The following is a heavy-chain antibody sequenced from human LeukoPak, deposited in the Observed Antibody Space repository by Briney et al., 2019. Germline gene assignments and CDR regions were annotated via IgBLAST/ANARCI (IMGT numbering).Heavy chain of an antibody. CDR3: ARSWIGRAVAGKGEFDY. CDR2: INPNSGGT. V-gene: IGHV1-2*02. CDR1: GYTFTGYY. Sequence: GASVKVSCKASGYTFTGYYMHWVRQAPGQGLEWMGWINPNSGGTNYAQKFQGRVTMTRDTSISTAYMELSRLRSDDTAVYYCARSWIGRAVAGKGEFDYWGQGILVTVSS. J-gene: IGHJ4*02. D-gene: IGHD6-19*01.